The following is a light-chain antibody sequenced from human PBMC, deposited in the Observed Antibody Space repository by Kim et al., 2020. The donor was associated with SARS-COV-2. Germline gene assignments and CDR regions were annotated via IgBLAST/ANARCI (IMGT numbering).Light chain of an antibody. CDR1: QSVGSK. J-gene: IGKJ4*01. CDR3: QQFNTWPLT. Sequence: ELVMTQSPATLSLSPGERATLSCRASQSVGSKLAWYQQRPGQPPRLLIFGASTRATGVPARFSGSGSGTEFTLTISSLQSEDFAVYYCQQFNTWPLTFGGGTKVEI. CDR2: GAS. V-gene: IGKV3-15*01.